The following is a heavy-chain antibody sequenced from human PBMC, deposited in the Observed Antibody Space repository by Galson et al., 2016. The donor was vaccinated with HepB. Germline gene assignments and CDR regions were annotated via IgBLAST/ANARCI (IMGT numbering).Heavy chain of an antibody. CDR2: ISSSSSYI. D-gene: IGHD1-26*01. CDR3: ARGTKSISYSGSYLFRL. V-gene: IGHV3-21*01. Sequence: SLRLSCAASGFTFSTYSMNWVRQAPGKGLEWVSSISSSSSYIFYADSVKGRFNISRDNAKNSLYLQMNSLRAEDAAVYYCARGTKSISYSGSYLFRLWGRGTLVTVSS. J-gene: IGHJ2*01. CDR1: GFTFSTYS.